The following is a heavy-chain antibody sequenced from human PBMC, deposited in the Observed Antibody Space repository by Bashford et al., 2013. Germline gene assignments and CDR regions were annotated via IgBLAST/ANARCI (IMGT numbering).Heavy chain of an antibody. J-gene: IGHJ6*03. CDR2: ISGSGGST. Sequence: VRQAPGKGLEWVSAISGSGGSTYYADSVKGRFTISRDNSKNTLYLQMNSLRAEDTAVYYCARVRREKWGQDYYYYYMDVVGTKGHGHRLL. CDR3: ARVRREKWGQDYYYYYMDV. V-gene: IGHV3-23*01. D-gene: IGHD2-8*01.